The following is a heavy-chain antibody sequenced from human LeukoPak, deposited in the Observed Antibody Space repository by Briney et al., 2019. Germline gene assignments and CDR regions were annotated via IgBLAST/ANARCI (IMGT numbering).Heavy chain of an antibody. V-gene: IGHV3-15*01. J-gene: IGHJ4*02. CDR1: GFTFSAAW. D-gene: IGHD6-13*01. CDR2: IKNRSEGGAT. CDR3: TTVGSSWGFDY. Sequence: GGSHRLSCAASGFTFSAAWITWVRQTPGKGLECVGRIKNRSEGGATDSPTPVKGRFAISRDDSKTTLYLQMNSLKIEDTGVYYCTTVGSSWGFDYWGQGTLVTVSS.